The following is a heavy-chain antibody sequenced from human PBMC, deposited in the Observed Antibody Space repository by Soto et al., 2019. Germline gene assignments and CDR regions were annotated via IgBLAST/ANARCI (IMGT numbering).Heavy chain of an antibody. Sequence: PGGSLRLSCAASGCTFSSYAMSWGRQAPWKGLEWVSAISGSGGSTYYADSVKGRFTISRDNSKNTLYLQMNSLRAEDTAVYYCAKDIKRWGGESVAHDYWGQGTLVTVSS. D-gene: IGHD6-19*01. CDR2: ISGSGGST. CDR1: GCTFSSYA. V-gene: IGHV3-23*01. J-gene: IGHJ4*02. CDR3: AKDIKRWGGESVAHDY.